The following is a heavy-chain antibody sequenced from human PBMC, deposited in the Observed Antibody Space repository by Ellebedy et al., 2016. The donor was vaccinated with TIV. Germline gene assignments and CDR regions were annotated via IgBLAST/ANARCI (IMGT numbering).Heavy chain of an antibody. CDR1: GLSLSTRGVG. Sequence: SGPTLVKPTQTLTLTCTVSGLSLSTRGVGFGWFRQPPGKALEWLALIYWNDEIRYSTSLQHRLTITKATPSNQVLLTVTNMDPVYTATYYCALRHISSVGSSWFFIDWGQGTLVTVSS. V-gene: IGHV2-5*01. J-gene: IGHJ4*02. CDR2: IYWNDEI. D-gene: IGHD6-13*01. CDR3: ALRHISSVGSSWFFID.